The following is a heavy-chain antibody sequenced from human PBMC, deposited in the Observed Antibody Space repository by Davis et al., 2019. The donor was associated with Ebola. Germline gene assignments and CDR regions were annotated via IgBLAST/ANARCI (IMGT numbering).Heavy chain of an antibody. CDR3: ARVRYSGYEPLAFDI. CDR1: GYTFTSYY. V-gene: IGHV1-46*01. Sequence: SVKVSCKASGYTFTSYYMHWVRQAPGQGLEWMGIINPSGGSTSYAQKFQGRVTMTRDTSTSTVYMELSSLRSEDTAVYYCARVRYSGYEPLAFDIWGQGTMVTVSS. D-gene: IGHD5-12*01. CDR2: INPSGGST. J-gene: IGHJ3*02.